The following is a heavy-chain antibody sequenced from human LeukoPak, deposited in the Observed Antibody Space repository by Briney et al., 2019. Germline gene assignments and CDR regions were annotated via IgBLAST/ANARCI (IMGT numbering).Heavy chain of an antibody. CDR1: GFTVSSNY. J-gene: IGHJ3*02. D-gene: IGHD2-15*01. CDR3: ARATPDWPTSGGAFDI. V-gene: IGHV3-53*01. Sequence: PGGSLRLSCAASGFTVSSNYMSWVRQAPGKGLEWVSVIYSGGSTYYADSVKGRFTISRDNSKNTLCLQMNSLRAEDTAVYYCARATPDWPTSGGAFDIWGQGTMVTVSS. CDR2: IYSGGST.